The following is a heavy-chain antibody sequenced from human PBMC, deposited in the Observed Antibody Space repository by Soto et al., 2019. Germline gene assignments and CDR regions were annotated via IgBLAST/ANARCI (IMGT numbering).Heavy chain of an antibody. J-gene: IGHJ5*02. CDR2: IYYSGST. CDR1: GGSISSSSYY. Sequence: QLQLQESGPGLVKPSETLSLTCTVSGGSISSSSYYWGWIRQPPGKGLEWIGSIYYSGSTYYNPSLKSRVTISVDTSKNQFPRKLSSVTAADTAVYYCARRGGPLYGSGGDWFDPWGQGTLVTVSS. V-gene: IGHV4-39*01. D-gene: IGHD3-10*01. CDR3: ARRGGPLYGSGGDWFDP.